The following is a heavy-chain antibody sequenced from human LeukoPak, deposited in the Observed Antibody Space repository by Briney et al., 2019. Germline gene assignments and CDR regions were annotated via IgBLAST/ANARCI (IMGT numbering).Heavy chain of an antibody. D-gene: IGHD2-15*01. CDR2: IKQDGVEQ. CDR1: GFTFSSYW. V-gene: IGHV3-7*05. J-gene: IGHJ5*02. CDR3: ARISQRSFDP. Sequence: GGSLRLSCAASGFTFSSYWMSWVRQAPGKGLEWVANIKQDGVEQYYVDSVEGRFTISRDNAKSSLFLQMNSLRAEDTAVYYCARISQRSFDPCGQGTLITVSS.